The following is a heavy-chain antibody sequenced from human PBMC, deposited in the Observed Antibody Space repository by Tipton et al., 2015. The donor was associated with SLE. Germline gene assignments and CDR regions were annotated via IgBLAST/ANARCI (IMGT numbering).Heavy chain of an antibody. CDR3: ARGGVH. CDR1: GGSFSGYY. V-gene: IGHV4-34*09. J-gene: IGHJ4*02. Sequence: TLSLTCAVYGGSFSGYYWSWIRQPPGKGLEWIGSIYYSGSTNYNPSLKSRVTISVDTSKNQFSLKLSSVTAADTAVYYCARGGVHWGQGTLVTVSS. D-gene: IGHD3-10*01. CDR2: IYYSGST.